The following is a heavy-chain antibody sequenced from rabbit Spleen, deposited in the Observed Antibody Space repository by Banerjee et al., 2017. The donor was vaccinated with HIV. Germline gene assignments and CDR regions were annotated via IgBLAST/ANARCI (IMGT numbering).Heavy chain of an antibody. J-gene: IGHJ4*01. V-gene: IGHV1S45*01. CDR3: ARDLVGVIGWNFYL. D-gene: IGHD2-1*01. CDR2: INASTAKP. CDR1: GFSFSDRDV. Sequence: QEQLVESGGGLVQPEGSLTLTCKASGFSFSDRDVMCWVRQAPGKGLEWIACINASTAKPVYATWASGRFTISRTSSTTVTLRMTSLTAADRATYFCARDLVGVIGWNFYLWGPGTLVT.